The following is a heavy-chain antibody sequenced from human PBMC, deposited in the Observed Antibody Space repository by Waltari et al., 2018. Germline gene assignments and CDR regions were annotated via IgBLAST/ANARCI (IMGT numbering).Heavy chain of an antibody. CDR1: GYTFTSYD. CDR2: MNPNSGNA. CDR3: PRVYDFWSGYYSDYYYGMDV. V-gene: IGHV1-8*02. Sequence: QVQLVQSGAEVKKPGASVKVSCKASGYTFTSYDINWVRQATGQGLGSMGWMNPNSGNAGYSQKYQGRVTMTRNTSIRTAYMELSSLRSEDTAVYYWPRVYDFWSGYYSDYYYGMDVWGQGTTVTVSS. J-gene: IGHJ6*02. D-gene: IGHD3-3*01.